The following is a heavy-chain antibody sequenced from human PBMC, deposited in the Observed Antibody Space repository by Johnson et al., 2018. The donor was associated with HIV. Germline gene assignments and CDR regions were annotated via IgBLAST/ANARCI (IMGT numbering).Heavy chain of an antibody. CDR1: GFTFSNYA. J-gene: IGHJ3*01. V-gene: IGHV3-23*04. CDR2: IGYSASDT. Sequence: MQLVESGGGLVQPGGSLRLSCAASGFTFSNYAMNWVRQAPGKGLEWVSSIGYSASDTYYADSVTGRFTISRDNSNNRLYLQMNSLRAEDTAIYYCEGYCSGGACYSGVSAFDVWGHGTMVTVSS. D-gene: IGHD2-15*01. CDR3: EGYCSGGACYSGVSAFDV.